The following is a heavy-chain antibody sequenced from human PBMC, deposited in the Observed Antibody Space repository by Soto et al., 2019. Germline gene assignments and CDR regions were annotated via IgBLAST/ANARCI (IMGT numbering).Heavy chain of an antibody. CDR1: GGSFSGYY. CDR3: ARGQVNFPDI. J-gene: IGHJ3*02. D-gene: IGHD1-7*01. CDR2: INHSGST. Sequence: SQTLSLTCAVYGGSFSGYYWSWIRQPPGKGLEWIGEINHSGSTNYNPSLKSRVTISVDTSKNQFSLKLSSVTAADTAVYYCARGQVNFPDIWGQGTMVTVSS. V-gene: IGHV4-34*01.